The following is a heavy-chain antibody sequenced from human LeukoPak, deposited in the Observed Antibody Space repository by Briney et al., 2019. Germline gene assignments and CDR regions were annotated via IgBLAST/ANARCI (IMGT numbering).Heavy chain of an antibody. CDR1: AGVIGSSNYY. Sequence: SETLSLTCTVSAGVIGSSNYYWSWIRQTPGTGLEWIGSISYNGHTNYNPSLKSRVTISGDTSEDHFSLQVRSVTAADTAVYYCAGQSSWRGRYCFDPWGQGIMVIASS. J-gene: IGHJ5*02. CDR3: AGQSSWRGRYCFDP. D-gene: IGHD3-3*01. V-gene: IGHV4-39*01. CDR2: ISYNGHT.